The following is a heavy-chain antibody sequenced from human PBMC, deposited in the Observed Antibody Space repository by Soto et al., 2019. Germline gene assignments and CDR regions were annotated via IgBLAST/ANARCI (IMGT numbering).Heavy chain of an antibody. D-gene: IGHD2-15*01. CDR2: IDGSDGRI. CDR3: AKGISGSCYSPIDS. CDR1: GFTFSSYA. J-gene: IGHJ5*01. V-gene: IGHV3-23*01. Sequence: EVQLLESGGGLVQPGGSLILSCAASGFTFSSYAMTWVRQAPGKGLEWVSVIDGSDGRIYYGNSVKGRFTISRDNSKNTLYLQMNSLRAEDTAVYHCAKGISGSCYSPIDSWGQGTLVTVSS.